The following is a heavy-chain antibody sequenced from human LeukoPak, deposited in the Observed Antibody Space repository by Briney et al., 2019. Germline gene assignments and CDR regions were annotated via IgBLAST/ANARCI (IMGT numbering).Heavy chain of an antibody. CDR3: AKGNWGERLDWYFDL. V-gene: IGHV3-23*01. CDR2: INGSGGST. Sequence: PGGSLRHSCAAPGFTFSSYDMSWVRQAPGSGLEWVSGINGSGGSTYYADSVKGRFTISRDNSKNTLYLQMNSLRAEDTAVYYCAKGNWGERLDWYFDLWGRGTLVTVSS. D-gene: IGHD1-26*01. CDR1: GFTFSSYD. J-gene: IGHJ2*01.